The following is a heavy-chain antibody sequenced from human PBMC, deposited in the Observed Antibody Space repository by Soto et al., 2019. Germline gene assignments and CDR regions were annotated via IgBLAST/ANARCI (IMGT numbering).Heavy chain of an antibody. V-gene: IGHV1-2*06. CDR2: INPNTGGT. Sequence: ASVKVSCKASGYTFTKYYVLWVRQAPGQGLEWVGRINPNTGGTNYAQKFQDRVTMTRDTSITTAYMELSRLRSDDTAVYYCGRQLAYCGGDCYTEPIDYWGQGTQVTVSS. J-gene: IGHJ4*02. CDR1: GYTFTKYY. CDR3: GRQLAYCGGDCYTEPIDY. D-gene: IGHD2-21*02.